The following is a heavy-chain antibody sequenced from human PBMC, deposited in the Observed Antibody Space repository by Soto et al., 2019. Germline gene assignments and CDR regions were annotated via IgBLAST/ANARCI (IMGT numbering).Heavy chain of an antibody. V-gene: IGHV1-69*06. CDR1: GFTFNVYG. CDR2: LIPIYDAP. CDR3: ARVRDPHLDHYGLDV. Sequence: QVQLVQSGAEVKNPGSSVKVSCKTSGFTFNVYGIHWVRQAPGQGLEWMGGLIPIYDAPNYAQKFQGRVSITADKSTTTVYLELSSLRSEDTAVYCCARVRDPHLDHYGLDVWGQGTTVTVSS. J-gene: IGHJ6*02.